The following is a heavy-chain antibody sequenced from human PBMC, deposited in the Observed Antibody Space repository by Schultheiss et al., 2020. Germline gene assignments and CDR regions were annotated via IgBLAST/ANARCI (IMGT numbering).Heavy chain of an antibody. CDR2: ISTSSTSM. V-gene: IGHV3-48*02. CDR3: ARGRTNADNWFDT. Sequence: GESLKISCAASGFTFNVYSMNWVRQAPGKGPEWLAYISTSSTSMYYADSVKGRFTISRDDAKNSLYLQMSSLRDEDTAVYFCARGRTNADNWFDTWGQGTLVTVSS. D-gene: IGHD3-10*01. CDR1: GFTFNVYS. J-gene: IGHJ5*02.